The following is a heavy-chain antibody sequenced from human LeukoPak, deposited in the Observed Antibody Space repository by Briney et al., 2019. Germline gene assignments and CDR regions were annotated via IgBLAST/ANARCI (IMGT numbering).Heavy chain of an antibody. Sequence: GGSLRLSCAASGFTLSDYYMSWIRQAPGKGLEWVSSISSSSIYIYYADSEKGRFTISRDNAKNSLYLQMNSLKAEDTAVYYCARDGSTWFNWFDPWGQGTLVTVSS. D-gene: IGHD6-13*01. CDR1: GFTLSDYY. CDR3: ARDGSTWFNWFDP. J-gene: IGHJ5*02. CDR2: ISSSSIYI. V-gene: IGHV3-11*06.